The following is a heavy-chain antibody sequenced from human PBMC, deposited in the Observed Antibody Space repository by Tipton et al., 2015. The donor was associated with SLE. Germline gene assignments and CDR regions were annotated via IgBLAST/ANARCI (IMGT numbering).Heavy chain of an antibody. D-gene: IGHD3-3*01. Sequence: LRLSCSVSGGSISSSSYYWGWIRQSPGKGLEWIGNIYHTGSTNYNPPLKSRVTISVDTSKNQFSLKLSSVTAADTAVYYCARDLRSGAFDIWGQGTMVTVSS. J-gene: IGHJ3*02. CDR3: ARDLRSGAFDI. V-gene: IGHV4-61*01. CDR1: GGSISSSSYY. CDR2: IYHTGST.